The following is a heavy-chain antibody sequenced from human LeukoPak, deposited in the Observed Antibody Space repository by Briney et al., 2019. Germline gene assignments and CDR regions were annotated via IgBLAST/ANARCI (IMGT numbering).Heavy chain of an antibody. J-gene: IGHJ4*02. V-gene: IGHV1-3*01. Sequence: KFQGRVTITRDTSASTAYMELSSLRSEDTAVYYCARDGIMITFGGVIVDFDYWGQGTLVTVSS. D-gene: IGHD3-16*02. CDR3: ARDGIMITFGGVIVDFDY.